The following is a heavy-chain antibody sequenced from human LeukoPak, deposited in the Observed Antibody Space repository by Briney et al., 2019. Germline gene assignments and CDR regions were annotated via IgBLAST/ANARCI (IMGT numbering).Heavy chain of an antibody. J-gene: IGHJ6*04. V-gene: IGHV3-7*01. D-gene: IGHD2-2*01. CDR2: IKQDGSEK. Sequence: GGSLRLSCAASGFTFSSYWMSWVRQAPGKGLEWVANIKQDGSEKYYVDSVKGRFTISRDNTKNSLYLQMNSLRAEDTAVYYCARLWYCSSTNCYYRRGGMDVWGKGTTVTVSS. CDR1: GFTFSSYW. CDR3: ARLWYCSSTNCYYRRGGMDV.